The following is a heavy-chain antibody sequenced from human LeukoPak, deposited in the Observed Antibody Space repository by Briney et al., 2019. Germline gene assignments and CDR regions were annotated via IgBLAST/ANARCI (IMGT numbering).Heavy chain of an antibody. J-gene: IGHJ4*02. CDR2: ISYDGSNK. V-gene: IGHV3-30*18. CDR3: AKGKGTYYFDY. Sequence: GGSLRLSCAASGFTFSSYGMHWVRQAPGKGLEWVGVISYDGSNKYYADSVKGRFTISRDNSKNTLYLQMNSLRAEDTAVYYGAKGKGTYYFDYWGQGTLVTVSS. CDR1: GFTFSSYG.